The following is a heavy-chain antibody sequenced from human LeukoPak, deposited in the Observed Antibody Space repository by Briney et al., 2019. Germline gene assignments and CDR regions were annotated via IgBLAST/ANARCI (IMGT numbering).Heavy chain of an antibody. CDR1: GYTFSGYY. Sequence: ASVKVSCKASGYTFSGYYIHWMRQAPGQGLEWLGWIHTSNGATKYAQKFQGRVTMTTDMSFATVYMELSRLTSDDTAVYYCARDPPLWIGWYFDLWGRGTLVIVSS. V-gene: IGHV1-2*02. J-gene: IGHJ2*01. CDR2: IHTSNGAT. D-gene: IGHD2-2*03. CDR3: ARDPPLWIGWYFDL.